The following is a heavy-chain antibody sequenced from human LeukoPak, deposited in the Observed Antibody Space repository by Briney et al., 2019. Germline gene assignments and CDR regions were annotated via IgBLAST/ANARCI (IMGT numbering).Heavy chain of an antibody. CDR2: MSPNSGNT. V-gene: IGHV1-8*01. Sequence: ASVKVSCKASGYTFTSYDINWVRQATGQGLEWMGWMSPNSGNTGYAQKFQGRVTMTRNTSISTAYMELSSLRSEDTAVYYCARDVLRFLEWLPGTYYYYGMDVWGQGTTVTVSS. J-gene: IGHJ6*02. CDR1: GYTFTSYD. D-gene: IGHD3-3*01. CDR3: ARDVLRFLEWLPGTYYYYGMDV.